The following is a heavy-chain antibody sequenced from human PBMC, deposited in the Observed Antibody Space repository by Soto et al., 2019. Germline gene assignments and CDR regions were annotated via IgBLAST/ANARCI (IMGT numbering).Heavy chain of an antibody. Sequence: QVQLVESGGGVVQPGRSLRLSCAASGFTFSSYGMHWVRQAPGKGLEWVAVISYDGSNKYYADSVKGRFTISRDNSKNTLYLQMNSLRAEDTAVYYCAKENVGNTFGVDEGYGMDVWGQGTTVTVSS. D-gene: IGHD3-3*01. CDR1: GFTFSSYG. J-gene: IGHJ6*02. CDR2: ISYDGSNK. CDR3: AKENVGNTFGVDEGYGMDV. V-gene: IGHV3-30*18.